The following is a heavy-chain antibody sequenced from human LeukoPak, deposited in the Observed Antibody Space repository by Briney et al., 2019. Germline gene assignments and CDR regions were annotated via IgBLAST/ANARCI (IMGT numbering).Heavy chain of an antibody. CDR3: AKDVEGSNWFDP. J-gene: IGHJ5*02. CDR1: GGSVTTTSYY. CDR2: IYYTGST. V-gene: IGHV4-61*01. Sequence: SETLSLTCTVSGGSVTTTSYYWSWIRQPPGKGLEWIAYIYYTGSTKYNPSLKSRVTIAIDTSKNQFSLKLRSVTAADTAIYYCAKDVEGSNWFDPWGQGTLVTVSS.